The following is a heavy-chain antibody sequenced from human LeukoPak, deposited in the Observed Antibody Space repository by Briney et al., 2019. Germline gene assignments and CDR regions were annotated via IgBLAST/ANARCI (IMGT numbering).Heavy chain of an antibody. V-gene: IGHV3-73*01. CDR1: GFTFSGSA. CDR2: IDKKDKGYATAT. D-gene: IGHD1-26*01. CDR3: TRDSGTYNWFDP. J-gene: IGHJ5*02. Sequence: PRGSLRPSCAASGFTFSGSAIHRVRQSSGKGLEWGGQIDKKDKGYATATAYAASVKGRFTISIDDSINTAYLQMKSLKTEDTALYYCTRDSGTYNWFDPWGQGTLVTVSS.